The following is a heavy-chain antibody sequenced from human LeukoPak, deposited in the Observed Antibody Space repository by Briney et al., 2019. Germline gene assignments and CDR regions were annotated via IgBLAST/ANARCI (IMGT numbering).Heavy chain of an antibody. V-gene: IGHV4-34*01. CDR3: ARTPLRYFDWLYSSYYFDY. D-gene: IGHD3-9*01. J-gene: IGHJ4*02. Sequence: SETLSLTCAVCGGSFSGYYWSWIRQPPGRGLEWIGEINHSGSTNYNPSLKSRVTISVDTSKNQFSLKLSSVTAADTAVYYCARTPLRYFDWLYSSYYFDYWGQGTLVTVSS. CDR1: GGSFSGYY. CDR2: INHSGST.